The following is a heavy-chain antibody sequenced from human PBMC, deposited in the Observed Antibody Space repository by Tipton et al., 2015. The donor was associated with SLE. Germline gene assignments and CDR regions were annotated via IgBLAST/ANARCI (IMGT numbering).Heavy chain of an antibody. CDR2: ISAYNGNT. Sequence: QLVQSGAEVKKPGASVKVSCKASGYTFSSYGISWVRQAPGQGLEWMGWISAYNGNTHYAQKLQGRVTMTTDTSTYTAYMELRSLRSDDTAVYYCAKTGGDIAVAGGSYFDYWGQGTLVTVSS. V-gene: IGHV1-18*04. D-gene: IGHD6-19*01. CDR1: GYTFSSYG. CDR3: AKTGGDIAVAGGSYFDY. J-gene: IGHJ4*02.